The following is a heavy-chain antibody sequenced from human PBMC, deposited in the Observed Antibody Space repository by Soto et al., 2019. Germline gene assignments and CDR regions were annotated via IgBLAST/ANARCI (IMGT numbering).Heavy chain of an antibody. V-gene: IGHV1-46*01. D-gene: IGHD3-3*01. Sequence: ASVKVSCKASGYTFTSYYMHWVRQAPGQGLEWMGIINPSGGSTSYAQKFQGRVTMTRDTSTSTVYMELSSLRSEDTAVYYCARDWYYDFRSGPLYYGMDVWGQGTTVTVSS. CDR2: INPSGGST. CDR3: ARDWYYDFRSGPLYYGMDV. CDR1: GYTFTSYY. J-gene: IGHJ6*02.